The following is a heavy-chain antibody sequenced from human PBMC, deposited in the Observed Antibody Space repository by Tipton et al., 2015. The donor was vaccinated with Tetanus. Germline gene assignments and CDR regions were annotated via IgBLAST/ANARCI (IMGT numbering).Heavy chain of an antibody. D-gene: IGHD3-10*01. CDR1: GYNFATFW. V-gene: IGHV5-51*01. CDR2: IFPGASSV. CDR3: ARHGWATSHSWFDP. J-gene: IGHJ5*02. Sequence: QLVQSGAEVKKPGESLNISCKASGYNFATFWIGWVRQKPGKGLEWMGIIFPGASSVRYSPTFEGQVTITADRSTTTAYPQWDRLKVPDTAIYYCARHGWATSHSWFDPWGQGTLVTVSS.